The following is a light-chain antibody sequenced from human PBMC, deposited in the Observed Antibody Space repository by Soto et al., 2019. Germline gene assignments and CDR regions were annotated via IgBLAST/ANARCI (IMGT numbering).Light chain of an antibody. CDR1: QNVNNY. Sequence: EIVLTQSPGTLSLAQGQRATLSCRASQNVNNYLAWYQHKPGQAPRLLIYGASSRATGIPDRISGSGSGTDFTLNISRLEPDDFAVYYCQQFAVAPWTFGQGTKVDIK. CDR3: QQFAVAPWT. V-gene: IGKV3-20*01. J-gene: IGKJ1*01. CDR2: GAS.